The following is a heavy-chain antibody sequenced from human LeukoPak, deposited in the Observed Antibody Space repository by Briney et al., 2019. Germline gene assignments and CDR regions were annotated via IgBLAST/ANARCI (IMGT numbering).Heavy chain of an antibody. CDR2: INSDGSST. CDR1: GFTFSSYW. Sequence: PGGSLRLSCAASGFTFSSYWMHWVRQAPGKGLVWVSRINSDGSSTSYADSVKGRFTISRDNSKNTLYLQMNSLRAEDTAVYYCANIVVVPAAMPEELDYWGQGTLVTVSS. CDR3: ANIVVVPAAMPEELDY. D-gene: IGHD2-2*01. V-gene: IGHV3-74*01. J-gene: IGHJ4*02.